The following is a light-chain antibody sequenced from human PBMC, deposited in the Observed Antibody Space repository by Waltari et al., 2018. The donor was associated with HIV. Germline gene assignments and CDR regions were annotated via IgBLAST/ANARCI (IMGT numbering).Light chain of an antibody. CDR1: SDDIGGYNY. Sequence: QSALTQPPSASGSLGQSVTISCSGTSDDIGGYNYVFWYQQYPAKAPKLLIYEVNKRPSGVTDRFSGSKSLNTASLTVSGLQAEDEAHYFCSSFAGSNTVVFGGGTKLTVL. J-gene: IGLJ2*01. CDR2: EVN. CDR3: SSFAGSNTVV. V-gene: IGLV2-8*01.